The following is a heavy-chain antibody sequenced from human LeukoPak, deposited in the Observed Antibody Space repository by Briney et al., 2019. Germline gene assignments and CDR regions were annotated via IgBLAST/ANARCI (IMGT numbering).Heavy chain of an antibody. Sequence: SETLSLTCTVSGGPISSYYWSWIRQPPGKGLEWIGYIYYSGSTNYNPSLKSRVTISVDTSKNQFSLKLSSVTAADTAVYYCAREYCSSTSCYTGEWFDPWGQGTLVTVSS. V-gene: IGHV4-59*01. CDR2: IYYSGST. CDR1: GGPISSYY. CDR3: AREYCSSTSCYTGEWFDP. D-gene: IGHD2-2*02. J-gene: IGHJ5*02.